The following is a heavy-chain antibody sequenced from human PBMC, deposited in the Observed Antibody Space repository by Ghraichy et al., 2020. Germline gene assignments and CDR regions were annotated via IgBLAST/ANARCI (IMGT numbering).Heavy chain of an antibody. CDR3: ARTWYSGSQGYNWFDP. V-gene: IGHV1-69*13. CDR2: IIPIFGTA. CDR1: GGTFSSYA. Sequence: SVKVSCKASGGTFSSYAISWVRQAPGQGLEWMGGIIPIFGTANYAQKFQGRVTITADESTSTAYMELSSLRSEDTAVYYCARTWYSGSQGYNWFDPWGQGTLVTVSS. D-gene: IGHD1-26*01. J-gene: IGHJ5*02.